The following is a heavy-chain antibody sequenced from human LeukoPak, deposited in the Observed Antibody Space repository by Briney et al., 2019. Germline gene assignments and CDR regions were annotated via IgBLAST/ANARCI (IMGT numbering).Heavy chain of an antibody. CDR2: LDHSGDT. V-gene: IGHV4-34*01. Sequence: SETLSLTCAVYGGSFSGYYWSWIRQPPGKGLEWIGELDHSGDTNYNPSLKSRVTMSLDTSKNQFSLKLTSVTAADTAMYYCARQREYSSSALAGFDPWGGGNLVTVSS. J-gene: IGHJ5*02. D-gene: IGHD6-6*01. CDR3: ARQREYSSSALAGFDP. CDR1: GGSFSGYY.